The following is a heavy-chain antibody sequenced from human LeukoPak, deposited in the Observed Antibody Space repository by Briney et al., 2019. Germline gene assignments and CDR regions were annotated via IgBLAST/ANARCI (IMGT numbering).Heavy chain of an antibody. CDR3: AKDHMVRGVLDY. D-gene: IGHD3-10*01. Sequence: PGGSLRLSCAASGFTFSSYAMSWVRQAPGKGLEWVSAISGSGGNTYYADSVKGRFTISRDNSKNTLYLQMNSLRAEDTAVYYCAKDHMVRGVLDYWGQGTLVTVSS. CDR1: GFTFSSYA. V-gene: IGHV3-23*01. J-gene: IGHJ4*02. CDR2: ISGSGGNT.